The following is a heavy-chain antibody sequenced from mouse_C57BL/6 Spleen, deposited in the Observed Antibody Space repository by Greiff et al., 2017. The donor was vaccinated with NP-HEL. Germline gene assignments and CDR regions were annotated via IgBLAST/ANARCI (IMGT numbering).Heavy chain of an antibody. CDR2: IDPSDSYT. CDR3: ARKCPDGFAY. V-gene: IGHV1-69*01. J-gene: IGHJ3*01. CDR1: GYTFTSYW. Sequence: QVQLQQPGAELVMPGASVKLSCKASGYTFTSYWMHWVKQRPGQGLEWIGEIDPSDSYTNYNQKFKGKSTLTVDKSSSTAYMQLSSLTSEDSAVYYCARKCPDGFAYWGQGTLVTVSA.